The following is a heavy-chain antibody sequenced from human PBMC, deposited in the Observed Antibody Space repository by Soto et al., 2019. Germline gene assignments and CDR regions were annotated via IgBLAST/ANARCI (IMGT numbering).Heavy chain of an antibody. V-gene: IGHV3-30-3*02. D-gene: IGHD1-1*01. CDR3: TKTASTWTTFNERFDY. Sequence: AGGSLRLSCAASGFTFSSYAMHWVRQAPGKGLEWVAVISYDGTNKYYADSVKGRFTISRDNSKNTLSLQMNSLRAEDTAVFYCTKTASTWTTFNERFDYWGQGTLVTVSS. CDR1: GFTFSSYA. J-gene: IGHJ4*02. CDR2: ISYDGTNK.